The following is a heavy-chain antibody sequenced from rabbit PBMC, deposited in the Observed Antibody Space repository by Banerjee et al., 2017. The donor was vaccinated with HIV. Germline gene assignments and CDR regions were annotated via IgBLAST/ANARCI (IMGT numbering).Heavy chain of an antibody. J-gene: IGHJ2*01. V-gene: IGHV1S43*01. CDR2: IFTSSGNI. CDR1: GFDFSSYYY. D-gene: IGHD2-1*01. Sequence: QSLEESGGDLVKPGASLTLTCTASGFDFSSYYYMCWVRQAPGKGLELIACIFTSSGNIWYASSVNGRFTISRSTSLNTVDLKMTSLTAADTATYFCARGYNYDDHGDWDGFDPWGPGTLVTVS. CDR3: ARGYNYDDHGDWDGFDP.